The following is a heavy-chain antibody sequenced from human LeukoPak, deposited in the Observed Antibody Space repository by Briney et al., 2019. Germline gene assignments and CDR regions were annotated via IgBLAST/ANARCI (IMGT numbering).Heavy chain of an antibody. Sequence: GGSLRLSCAASGFTFNTYTMNWVRQAPGKGLEWVANIKPDGSEKYYVDSVKGRFTISRDNAKNSLYLQMNSLRAEDTAVYYCARGQYHYDSSGYYQFDYWGQGTLVTVSS. V-gene: IGHV3-7*03. D-gene: IGHD3-22*01. CDR2: IKPDGSEK. CDR3: ARGQYHYDSSGYYQFDY. J-gene: IGHJ4*02. CDR1: GFTFNTYT.